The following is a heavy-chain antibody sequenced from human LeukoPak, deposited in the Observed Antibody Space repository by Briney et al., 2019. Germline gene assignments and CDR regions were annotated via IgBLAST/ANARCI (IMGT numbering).Heavy chain of an antibody. D-gene: IGHD4-17*01. J-gene: IGHJ4*02. CDR3: ARYDDYGDYFDY. CDR1: GGTFSSYA. V-gene: IGHV1-46*01. CDR2: INPSGGST. Sequence: ASVKVCCKASGGTFSSYAISWVRQAPGQGLEWMGIINPSGGSTSYAQKFQGRVTMTRDTSTSTVYMELSSLRSEDTAVYYCARYDDYGDYFDYWGQGTLVTVSS.